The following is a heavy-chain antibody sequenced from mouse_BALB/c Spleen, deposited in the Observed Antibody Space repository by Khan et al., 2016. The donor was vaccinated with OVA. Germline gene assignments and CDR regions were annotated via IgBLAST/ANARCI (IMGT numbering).Heavy chain of an antibody. CDR1: GYSFTGYF. CDR2: INPHIGKT. Sequence: VQLKQSGPELVKPGASVKISCKASGYSFTGYFMNWVMQSHGKSLEWIGRINPHIGKTFYNPKFKGKATLTVDESSSTAHMELRSLASEDSAVYYCARIYGSDFDYWGQGTTLTVSS. V-gene: IGHV1-20*02. J-gene: IGHJ2*01. CDR3: ARIYGSDFDY. D-gene: IGHD1-1*01.